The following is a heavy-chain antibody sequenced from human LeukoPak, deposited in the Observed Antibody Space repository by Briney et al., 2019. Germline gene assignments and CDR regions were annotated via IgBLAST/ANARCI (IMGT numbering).Heavy chain of an antibody. CDR1: GGSISSGSYC. V-gene: IGHV4-61*02. CDR3: ARDGGDP. Sequence: TSETLSLTCTVPGGSISSGSYCWSWIRQPAGKGLEWIGRIYTSGSTNYNPSLKSRVTISVDTSKNQFSLKLSSVTAADTAVYYCARDGGDPWGQGTLVTVSS. J-gene: IGHJ5*02. CDR2: IYTSGST. D-gene: IGHD3-16*01.